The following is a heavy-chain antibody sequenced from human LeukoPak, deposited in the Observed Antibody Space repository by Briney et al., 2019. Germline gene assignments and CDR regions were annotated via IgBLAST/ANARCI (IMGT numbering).Heavy chain of an antibody. CDR3: ERTYYDILTSYNPYFDY. J-gene: IGHJ4*02. CDR2: ITITSVST. CDR1: AFTFNSYS. Sequence: GGSLRLSCAASAFTFNSYSMSWVRQAPGKGLEWVAAITITSVSTYYADSVKGRFTISRDNAKNSLYLQMNSLRAEDTAVYSCERTYYDILTSYNPYFDYWGQGTLVTVSS. D-gene: IGHD3-9*01. V-gene: IGHV3-21*01.